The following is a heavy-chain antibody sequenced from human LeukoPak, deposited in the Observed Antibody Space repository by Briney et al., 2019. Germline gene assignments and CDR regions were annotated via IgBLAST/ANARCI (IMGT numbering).Heavy chain of an antibody. CDR1: GFTFGDYA. J-gene: IGHJ4*02. V-gene: IGHV3-30*04. CDR3: AKDALGY. Sequence: PGGSLRLSCTASGFTFGDYAMSWFRQAPGKGLEWVAVISYDGSNKYYADSVKGRFTISRDNSKNTLYLQMNSLRAEDTAVYYCAKDALGYWSQGTLVTVSS. CDR2: ISYDGSNK. D-gene: IGHD3-16*01.